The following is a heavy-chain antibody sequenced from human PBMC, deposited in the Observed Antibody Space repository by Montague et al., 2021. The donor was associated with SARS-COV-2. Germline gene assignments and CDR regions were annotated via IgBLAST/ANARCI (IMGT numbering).Heavy chain of an antibody. CDR3: ARILFGYYGMDV. Sequence: NNHSGGTNYNPSLKSRVTISVDKSKNQFSLKLSSVTAADTAVYYCARILFGYYGMDVWGQGTTAPVAS. CDR2: NNHSGGT. D-gene: IGHD3-16*01. V-gene: IGHV4-4*02. J-gene: IGHJ6*02.